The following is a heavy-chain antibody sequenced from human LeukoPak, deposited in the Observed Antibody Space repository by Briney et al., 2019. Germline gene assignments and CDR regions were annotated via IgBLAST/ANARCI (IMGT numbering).Heavy chain of an antibody. V-gene: IGHV4-34*01. D-gene: IGHD3-22*01. CDR2: INHSGST. CDR3: ARVTATYYYDSSGYRY. Sequence: SETLSLTCAVYGGSFSGYYWSWIRQPPGKGLEWIGEINHSGSTNYNPSLKSRVTISVDTSKNQFSLKLSSVTAADTAVYYCARVTATYYYDSSGYRYWSQGTLVTVSS. J-gene: IGHJ4*02. CDR1: GGSFSGYY.